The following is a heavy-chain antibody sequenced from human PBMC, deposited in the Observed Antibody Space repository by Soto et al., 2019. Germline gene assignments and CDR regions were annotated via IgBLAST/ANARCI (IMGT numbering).Heavy chain of an antibody. J-gene: IGHJ5*02. CDR1: GGTFSSYA. Sequence: QVQLVQSGAEVKKPGSSVKVSCKASGGTFSSYAISWVRQAPGQGLEWMGGIIPIFGTANYAQKFQGRVMITADESTSTAYMELSSLRSEDTAVYYCARGKYYYDSSGSTRGWFDPWGQGTLVTVSS. CDR3: ARGKYYYDSSGSTRGWFDP. CDR2: IIPIFGTA. D-gene: IGHD3-22*01. V-gene: IGHV1-69*01.